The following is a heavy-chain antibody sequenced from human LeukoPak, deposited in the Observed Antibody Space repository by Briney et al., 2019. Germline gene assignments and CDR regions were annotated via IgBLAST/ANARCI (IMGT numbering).Heavy chain of an antibody. CDR3: VKGMDIAMVSAFDY. Sequence: GGSLRLSCAASGFTFSSYAMHWVRQAPGKGLEYVSAISSNGGSTYYADSVKGRFTISRDNSKNTLYLQMSSLRAEDTAVYYCVKGMDIAMVSAFDYWGQGTLVTVSS. CDR1: GFTFSSYA. J-gene: IGHJ4*02. V-gene: IGHV3-64D*09. CDR2: ISSNGGST. D-gene: IGHD5-18*01.